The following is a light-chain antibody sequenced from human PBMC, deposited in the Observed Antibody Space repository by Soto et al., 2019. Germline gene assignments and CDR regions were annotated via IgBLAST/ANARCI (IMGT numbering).Light chain of an antibody. V-gene: IGLV2-11*01. Sequence: QSALTQPRSVSGSPGQSVTISCTGTSSDVGGYNYVSWYQQHPGKAPKLMMYDVSKRPSGVPDRFSGSKSGNTASLTISGLQSEDEADYCCSSYAGTYTYVVFGGGTKVTVL. J-gene: IGLJ2*01. CDR3: SSYAGTYTYVV. CDR1: SSDVGGYNY. CDR2: DVS.